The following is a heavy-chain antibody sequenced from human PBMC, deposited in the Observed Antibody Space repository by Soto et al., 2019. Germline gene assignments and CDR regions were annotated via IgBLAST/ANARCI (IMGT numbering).Heavy chain of an antibody. D-gene: IGHD6-13*01. CDR2: ISYDGSNK. CDR3: AKDGAAAGDIDY. J-gene: IGHJ4*02. V-gene: IGHV3-30*18. Sequence: QVQLVESGGGVVQPGRSLRLSCAASGFTFSSYGMHWVRHAPGKGLEWVAVISYDGSNKYYADSVKGRFTISRDNSKNTLYLQMNSLRAEVMAVYYCAKDGAAAGDIDYWGQGTLVTVSS. CDR1: GFTFSSYG.